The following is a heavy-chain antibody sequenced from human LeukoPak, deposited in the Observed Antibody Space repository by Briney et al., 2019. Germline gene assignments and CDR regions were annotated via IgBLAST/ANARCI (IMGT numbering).Heavy chain of an antibody. V-gene: IGHV3-74*01. CDR1: GFTFSSYW. CDR2: INTDGSST. Sequence: PGGSLRLSCAASGFTFSSYWMHWVRQAPGKGLVWVSRINTDGSSTSYADSVKGRFTISRDNAKNTLYLQMNSLRAEDTAVYYCAKRGPGIYSGSYYADYWGQGTLVTVSS. J-gene: IGHJ4*02. D-gene: IGHD1-26*01. CDR3: AKRGPGIYSGSYYADY.